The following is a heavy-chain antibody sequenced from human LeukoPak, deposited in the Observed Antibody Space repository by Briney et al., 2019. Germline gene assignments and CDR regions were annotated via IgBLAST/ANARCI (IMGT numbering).Heavy chain of an antibody. J-gene: IGHJ4*02. D-gene: IGHD2-15*01. CDR1: GASVSAYY. CDR3: AARVVPYDMRAYFDY. V-gene: IGHV4-34*01. CDR2: INQSGIT. Sequence: WQTLSPTCALYGASVSAYYCSWVRHPPGKGREWLVEINQSGITNYNPSLKSRVTISVDRSKNQFSLKLSSVTAADTAVYYCAARVVPYDMRAYFDYWGQGNLVTVSS.